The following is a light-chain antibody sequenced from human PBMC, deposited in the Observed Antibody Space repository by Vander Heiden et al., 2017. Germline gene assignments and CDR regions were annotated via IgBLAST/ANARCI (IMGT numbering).Light chain of an antibody. CDR3: QVWDNGSVV. CDR1: NIGSKN. V-gene: IGLV3-9*01. J-gene: IGLJ3*02. CDR2: RDN. Sequence: SYDLTHALAVPVALGQTARITCVGKNIGSKNVHWYQQKPGQAPALVIYRDNNRPSGIPERLSGSNSGNTATLTISSVKVGDEADYFCQVWDNGSVVFGGGTKLTVL.